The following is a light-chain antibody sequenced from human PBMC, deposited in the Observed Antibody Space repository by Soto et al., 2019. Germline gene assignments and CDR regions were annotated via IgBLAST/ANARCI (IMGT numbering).Light chain of an antibody. CDR1: QIVGSS. J-gene: IGKJ1*01. CDR2: DAS. Sequence: EIVLTQSPATLSLSPGEGATLSCGASQIVGSSLAWYQQKLGQAPRLLIYDASKRATGIPARFSGSGSGTDFTLTISRLEPEDFAVYYCQQYGSSGTFGQGTKV. V-gene: IGKV3D-20*01. CDR3: QQYGSSGT.